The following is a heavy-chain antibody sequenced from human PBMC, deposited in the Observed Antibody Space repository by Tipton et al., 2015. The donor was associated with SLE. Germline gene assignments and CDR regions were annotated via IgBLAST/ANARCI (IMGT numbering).Heavy chain of an antibody. V-gene: IGHV3-NL1*01. J-gene: IGHJ4*02. CDR3: VEGGYGGDY. CDR2: IYSGGST. CDR1: GFTFSSYG. Sequence: SGFTFSSYGMHWVRQAPGKGLEWVSVIYSGGSTYYADSVKGRFTISRDNSKNTLYLQMNSLRAEDTAVYYCVEGGYGGDYWGQGTLVTVSS. D-gene: IGHD4-23*01.